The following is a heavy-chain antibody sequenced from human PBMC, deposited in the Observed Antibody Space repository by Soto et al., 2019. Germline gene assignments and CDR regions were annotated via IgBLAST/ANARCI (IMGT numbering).Heavy chain of an antibody. D-gene: IGHD1-26*01. J-gene: IGHJ4*02. V-gene: IGHV3-30*03. CDR1: GFTFSNYG. Sequence: GSLRLSCAASGFTFSNYGMHWVRQAPGKGLEWVAVISDDGVSKYYADSVQGRFTISRDNSESAVFLQMNSLRPDDTALYFCARAYYFRSGTSSTLYYWGQGTQVTVYS. CDR2: ISDDGVSK. CDR3: ARAYYFRSGTSSTLYY.